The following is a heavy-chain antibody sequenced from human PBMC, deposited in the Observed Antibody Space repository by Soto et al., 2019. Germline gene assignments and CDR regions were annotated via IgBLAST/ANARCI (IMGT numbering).Heavy chain of an antibody. CDR2: IIPIFSSS. V-gene: IGHV1-69*01. J-gene: IGHJ4*02. Sequence: QVQLVQSGAEVTKPGSSVKVSCKASGGTFSDYALTWVRQAPGQGLEWMGGIIPIFSSSSHAQKFQGRLTITADESTSTAYMELNSLRSEDTAMYYCAKDVGFQQHLFVFDLWGQGTLVTVSS. D-gene: IGHD3-10*02. CDR1: GGTFSDYA. CDR3: AKDVGFQQHLFVFDL.